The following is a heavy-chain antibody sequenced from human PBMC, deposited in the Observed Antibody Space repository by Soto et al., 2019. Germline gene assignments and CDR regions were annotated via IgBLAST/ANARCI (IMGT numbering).Heavy chain of an antibody. CDR2: INHSGST. CDR1: GGSFSGYY. CDR3: ARGSGYDFWSGYYTGWFDP. D-gene: IGHD3-3*01. Sequence: SETLSLTCAVYGGSFSGYYRSWIRQPPGKGLEWIGEINHSGSTNYNPSLKSRVTISVDTSKNQFSLKLSSVTAADTAVYYCARGSGYDFWSGYYTGWFDPWGQGALVTVSS. V-gene: IGHV4-34*01. J-gene: IGHJ5*02.